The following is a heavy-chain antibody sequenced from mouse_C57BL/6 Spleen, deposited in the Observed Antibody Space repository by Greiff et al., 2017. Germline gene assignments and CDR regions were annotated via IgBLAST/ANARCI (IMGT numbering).Heavy chain of an antibody. CDR2: IYPGDGDT. V-gene: IGHV1-80*01. Sequence: VQLQQSGAELVKPGASVKISCKASGYAFSSYWMNWVKQRPGKGLEWIGQIYPGDGDTNYNGQFKGKATLTADKSSSTAYMQLSSLTSEDSAVYFCARSGTTVVATDYWGQGTTLTVSS. D-gene: IGHD1-1*01. CDR3: ARSGTTVVATDY. J-gene: IGHJ2*01. CDR1: GYAFSSYW.